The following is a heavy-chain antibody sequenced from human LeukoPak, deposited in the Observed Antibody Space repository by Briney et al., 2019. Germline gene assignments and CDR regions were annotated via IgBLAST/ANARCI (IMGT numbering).Heavy chain of an antibody. J-gene: IGHJ4*02. CDR1: GGSLSSGDYY. CDR2: IYNSGTT. D-gene: IGHD3-16*01. Sequence: PSETLSLTCTVSGGSLSSGDYYWTWIRQHPGKGLEWIGYIYNSGTTYYNPSLESRVTISGDTSKNQFSLKLSSVTAADTAVYYCARTAGWSYGFDYWGQGTLVTVSS. CDR3: ARTAGWSYGFDY. V-gene: IGHV4-31*03.